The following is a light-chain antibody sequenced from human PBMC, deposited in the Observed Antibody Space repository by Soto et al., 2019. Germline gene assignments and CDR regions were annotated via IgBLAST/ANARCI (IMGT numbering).Light chain of an antibody. CDR2: EVS. J-gene: IGLJ1*01. Sequence: QSALTQPPSASGSPGQSVTISCTATSSDVGAYHYVSWYQQHPGKAPTLIIYEVSQRPSGVPDRFSGSKSGNTASLTVSGLQADDEADYYCSSYAGTNNYVFGTGTKVTVL. CDR3: SSYAGTNNYV. V-gene: IGLV2-8*01. CDR1: SSDVGAYHY.